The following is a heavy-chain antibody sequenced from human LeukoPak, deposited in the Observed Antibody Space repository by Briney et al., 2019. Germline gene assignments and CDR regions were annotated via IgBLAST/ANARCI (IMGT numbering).Heavy chain of an antibody. V-gene: IGHV3-7*05. CDR1: GFTFSSYW. J-gene: IGHJ6*02. CDR2: IKQDGSEE. Sequence: AGGSLRLSCAASGFTFSSYWMSWVRQAPGKGLEWVANIKQDGSEEVYVDSVKGRFTISRDNAKNSLFLQMNTLRAEDTAVYYCARDPYSGTWSYGMDVWGQGTTVTVSS. CDR3: ARDPYSGTWSYGMDV. D-gene: IGHD6-6*01.